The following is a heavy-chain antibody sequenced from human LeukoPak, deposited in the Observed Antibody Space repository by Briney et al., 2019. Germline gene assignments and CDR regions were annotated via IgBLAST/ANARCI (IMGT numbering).Heavy chain of an antibody. D-gene: IGHD5-18*01. CDR1: GFTFSDYY. CDR3: AKGHTYGMM. J-gene: IGHJ4*02. CDR2: ISQSGTTM. V-gene: IGHV3-11*01. Sequence: GGSLRLSCTASGFTFSDYYMSWLRQTPGKGPEWVSYISQSGTTMYYADSVKGRFTISRDNARDSLYLQMNSLGAEETAVYYCAKGHTYGMMGGEGPLVTVSS.